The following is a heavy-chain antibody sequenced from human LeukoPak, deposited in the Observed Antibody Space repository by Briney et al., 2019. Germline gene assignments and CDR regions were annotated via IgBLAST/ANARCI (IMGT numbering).Heavy chain of an antibody. Sequence: PSETLSLTCTVSGGSSDYFCTWIRQSAGAGLECIGRIHTSGTTYYNPSLRSRVSMSLDTSNNKFSLSLSSVTAADTAVYYCARDPAGHGRYFDYWGQGALDTVSS. J-gene: IGHJ4*02. CDR3: ARDPAGHGRYFDY. V-gene: IGHV4-4*07. CDR2: IHTSGTT. D-gene: IGHD1-14*01. CDR1: GGSSDYF.